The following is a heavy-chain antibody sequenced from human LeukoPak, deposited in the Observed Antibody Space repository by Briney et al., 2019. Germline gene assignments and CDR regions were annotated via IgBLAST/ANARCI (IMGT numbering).Heavy chain of an antibody. CDR3: ARAARGRLIGFDY. Sequence: GGSLRLSCAASGFTFSSYDMHWVRHATGKGLEWVSAIGTAGDTYYPGSVKGRFTISRENAKNSLYLQMNSLRAGDTAVYYCARAARGRLIGFDYWGQGTLVTVSS. CDR1: GFTFSSYD. CDR2: IGTAGDT. D-gene: IGHD1-26*01. J-gene: IGHJ4*02. V-gene: IGHV3-13*01.